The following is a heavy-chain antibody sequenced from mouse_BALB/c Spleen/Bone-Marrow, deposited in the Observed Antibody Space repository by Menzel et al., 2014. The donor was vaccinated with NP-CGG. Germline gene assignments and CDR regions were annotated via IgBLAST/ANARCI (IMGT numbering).Heavy chain of an antibody. J-gene: IGHJ3*01. CDR1: GYIFSEYA. CDR2: ISTSSGNT. CDR3: ARSGYGYDWFAY. V-gene: IGHV1-67*01. Sequence: QVQLRQSAPELERPGVSAKISCKGSGYIFSEYAMHWVKQRHAKSLKRSGVISTSSGNTNYNQKFKGKAPMTVDKSSSTAYMELARLTSEDSAINYGARSGYGYDWFAYWGQGTLVTVSA. D-gene: IGHD2-2*01.